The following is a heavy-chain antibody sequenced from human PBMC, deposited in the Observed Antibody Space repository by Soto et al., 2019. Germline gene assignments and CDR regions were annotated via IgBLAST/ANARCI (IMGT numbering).Heavy chain of an antibody. CDR1: GYTFTSYG. V-gene: IGHV1-2*02. J-gene: IGHJ5*02. CDR3: ARPVVGATHNWFDP. Sequence: QVQLVQSGAEVKKPGASVKVSCKASGYTFTSYGISWVRQAPGQGLEWMGWINPNSGGTNYAQKFQGRVTMTRDTSISTAYIDLSRLRSDDTAVYYCARPVVGATHNWFDPWGQGTLVTVSS. D-gene: IGHD2-15*01. CDR2: INPNSGGT.